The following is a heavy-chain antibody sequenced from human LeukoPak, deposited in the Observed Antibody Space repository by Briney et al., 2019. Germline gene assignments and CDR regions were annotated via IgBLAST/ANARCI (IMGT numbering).Heavy chain of an antibody. CDR3: AKDRARELLLGAFDI. D-gene: IGHD1-26*01. CDR2: ISYDGSNK. J-gene: IGHJ3*02. CDR1: GFTFSSYA. Sequence: PGRSLRLSCAASGFTFSSYAMHWVRQAPGKGLEWVAVISYDGSNKYYADSVKGRFTISRDNSKNTLYLQMDSLRAVDTAVYYCAKDRARELLLGAFDIWGQGTMVTVSS. V-gene: IGHV3-30-3*01.